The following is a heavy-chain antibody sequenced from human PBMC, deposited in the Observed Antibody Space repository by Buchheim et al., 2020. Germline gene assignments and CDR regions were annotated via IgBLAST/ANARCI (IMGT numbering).Heavy chain of an antibody. D-gene: IGHD1-7*01. J-gene: IGHJ5*02. Sequence: VQLQESGPGLVKPSETLSLTCVVSGTSIPSTNWWSWVRRSPGKGLEWIGESYHTGEGNYNPSLKSRVTISIDKSKNQFSLKLTSVTAADTAVYFCARRSNWYYSIDAWGQGT. CDR2: SYHTGEG. CDR3: ARRSNWYYSIDA. V-gene: IGHV4/OR15-8*02. CDR1: GTSIPSTNW.